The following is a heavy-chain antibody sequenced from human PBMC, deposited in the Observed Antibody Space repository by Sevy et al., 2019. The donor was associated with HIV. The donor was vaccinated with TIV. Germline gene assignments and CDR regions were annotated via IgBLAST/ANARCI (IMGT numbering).Heavy chain of an antibody. CDR1: GFTFTDYY. CDR3: ARSGFAYSGSYYTNWFDP. J-gene: IGHJ5*02. CDR2: INPNSGAT. Sequence: ASVKVSCKASGFTFTDYYIHWVRQAPGQGLEWMGRINPNSGATNSKQKFQGRVTMTRDTSISTAYLELSNLTSDYTAVYFCARSGFAYSGSYYTNWFDPWGQGTLVTVSS. V-gene: IGHV1-2*06. D-gene: IGHD3-10*01.